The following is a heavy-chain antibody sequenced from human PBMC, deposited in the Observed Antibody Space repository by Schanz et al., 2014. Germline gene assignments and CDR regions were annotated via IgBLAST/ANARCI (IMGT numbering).Heavy chain of an antibody. D-gene: IGHD2-2*01. CDR1: GFTFDDHA. Sequence: EVQLVESGGGLVQPGRSLRLSCAASGFTFDDHAMHWVRQVPGKGLEWVSGISWNSGNIAYADSVKGRFTISRDNATSTVXXELSSLRSEDTAIXYCARVKTNTLYGSISCFDPWGQGTLVTVSS. J-gene: IGHJ5*02. CDR2: ISWNSGNI. CDR3: ARVKTNTLYGSISCFDP. V-gene: IGHV3-9*01.